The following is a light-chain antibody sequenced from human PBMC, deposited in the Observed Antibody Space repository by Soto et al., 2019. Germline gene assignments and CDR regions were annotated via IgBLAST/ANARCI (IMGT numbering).Light chain of an antibody. CDR1: QSITTW. V-gene: IGKV1-5*01. CDR2: DVS. Sequence: DIQMTQSPPTLSASAGDSVTITCRASQSITTWLAWYQQRPGKAPKLLIYDVSSLQSGVPSRFSGSGSGTEFTLTISSLQPEDIATYYCQQYDNLPLTFGGGTKVDIK. CDR3: QQYDNLPLT. J-gene: IGKJ4*01.